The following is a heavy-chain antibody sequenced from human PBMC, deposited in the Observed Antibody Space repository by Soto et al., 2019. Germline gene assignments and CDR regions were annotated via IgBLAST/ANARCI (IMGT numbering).Heavy chain of an antibody. CDR1: GGTFSSCT. Sequence: QGQRVQSGAEVKKPGSSGKVSCEASGGTFSSCTISWVRQAPGQGLEWMGRIIPILGIANYAQKFQGRVTITADKSTSTAYIELSSLRSEDTAVYYCASYDSSGYYPCYFDYWGQGTLVTVSS. J-gene: IGHJ4*02. CDR2: IIPILGIA. D-gene: IGHD3-22*01. V-gene: IGHV1-69*02. CDR3: ASYDSSGYYPCYFDY.